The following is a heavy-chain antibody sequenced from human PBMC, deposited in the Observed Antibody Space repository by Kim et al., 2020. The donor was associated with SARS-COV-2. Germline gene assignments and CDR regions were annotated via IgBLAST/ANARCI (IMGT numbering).Heavy chain of an antibody. CDR2: ISAYNGNT. Sequence: ASVKVSCKASGYTFTSYGISWVRQAPGQGLEWMGWISAYNGNTNYAQKLQGRVTMTTDTSTSTAYMELRSLRSDDTAVYYCARVPGITIFGVVTYYFDYWGQGTLVTVSS. CDR1: GYTFTSYG. V-gene: IGHV1-18*01. CDR3: ARVPGITIFGVVTYYFDY. J-gene: IGHJ4*02. D-gene: IGHD3-3*01.